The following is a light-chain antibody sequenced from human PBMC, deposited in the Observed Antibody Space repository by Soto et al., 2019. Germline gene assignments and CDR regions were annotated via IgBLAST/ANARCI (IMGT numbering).Light chain of an antibody. CDR3: QQANSFPLT. V-gene: IGKV1D-12*01. J-gene: IGKJ4*01. CDR2: GTS. CDR1: QDISGW. Sequence: DIQMTQSPSSVSASVGDRVTITCRASQDISGWLAWYQQKPGTAPKLLIYGTSTLQTGVPSRFSGSGGGTNFTLTIKSLQPEDFATYFCQQANSFPLTLGGGTKVEIK.